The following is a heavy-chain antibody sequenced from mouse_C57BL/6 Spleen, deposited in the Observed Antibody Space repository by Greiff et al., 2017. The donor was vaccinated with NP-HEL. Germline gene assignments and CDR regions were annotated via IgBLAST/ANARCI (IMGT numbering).Heavy chain of an antibody. CDR2: IYPRSGNT. D-gene: IGHD1-1*01. CDR1: GYTFTSYG. J-gene: IGHJ1*03. Sequence: QVQLQQSGAELARPGASVKLSCKASGYTFTSYGISWVKQRTGQGLEWIGEIYPRSGNTYYNEKFKGKATLTADKSSSTAYMELRSLTSEDSAVYFCALYYYGSSYGWYFDVWGTGTTVTVSS. V-gene: IGHV1-81*01. CDR3: ALYYYGSSYGWYFDV.